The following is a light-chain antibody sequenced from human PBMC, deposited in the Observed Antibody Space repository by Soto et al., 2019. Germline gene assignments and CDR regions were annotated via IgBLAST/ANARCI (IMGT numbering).Light chain of an antibody. CDR3: CSFAATNHVV. CDR2: DVS. Sequence: QSVLTQPRSVSGSPGQSVTISCTGTSGDVGAYNYVSWYQQHPGKAPKLIIFDVSKRPSGVPDRFSGSKSGNTASLTISGLQAEDEADYYCCSFAATNHVVIGGGTKVTVL. V-gene: IGLV2-11*01. CDR1: SGDVGAYNY. J-gene: IGLJ2*01.